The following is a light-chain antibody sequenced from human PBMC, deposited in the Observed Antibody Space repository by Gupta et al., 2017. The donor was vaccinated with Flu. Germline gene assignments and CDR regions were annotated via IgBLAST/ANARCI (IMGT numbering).Light chain of an antibody. J-gene: IGKJ4*01. CDR3: QKEGNSPPT. CDR2: GAS. Sequence: PGILAQSAGERATLSCRARQSVGSSYLAWYQQKPGQAPSLLIYGASSRATGIPDRFSGSGSGTDFTLTISRLEPEDFAVYYCQKEGNSPPTFGGGTKVEI. CDR1: QSVGSSY. V-gene: IGKV3-20*01.